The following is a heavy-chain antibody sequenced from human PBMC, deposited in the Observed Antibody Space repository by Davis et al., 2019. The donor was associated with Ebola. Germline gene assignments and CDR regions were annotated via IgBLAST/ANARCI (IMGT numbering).Heavy chain of an antibody. D-gene: IGHD3-22*01. V-gene: IGHV4-34*01. Sequence: MPSETLSLTCAVYGGSFSGYYWSWIRQPPGKGLEWIGEINHSGSTNYNPSLKSRVTISVDTSKNQFSLKLSSVTAADTAVYYCARHYYDSSGYYLNWFDPWGQGTLVTVSS. CDR1: GGSFSGYY. J-gene: IGHJ5*02. CDR2: INHSGST. CDR3: ARHYYDSSGYYLNWFDP.